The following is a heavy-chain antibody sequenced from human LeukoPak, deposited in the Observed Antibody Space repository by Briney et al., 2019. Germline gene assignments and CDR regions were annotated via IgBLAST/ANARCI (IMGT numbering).Heavy chain of an antibody. D-gene: IGHD2-2*01. J-gene: IGHJ4*02. CDR2: INPKNAAT. CDR3: ARTCSSTSCYADY. V-gene: IGHV1-2*02. CDR1: GYTFTGHY. Sequence: ASVKVSCKASGYTFTGHYIHWVRQAPGQGLEWMGWINPKNAATNYGQRFQGRVTMTRDTSTGTAYMELSRLRSDDTAVYYCARTCSSTSCYADYWGQGTLVTVSS.